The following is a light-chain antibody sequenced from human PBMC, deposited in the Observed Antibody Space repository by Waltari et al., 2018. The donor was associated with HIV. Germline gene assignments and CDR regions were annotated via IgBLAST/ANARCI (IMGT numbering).Light chain of an antibody. CDR2: LAS. J-gene: IGKJ3*01. Sequence: DIVMTQFPLSVPVTPGEPASISCRSSQSLLHRNGYNYLDWYLQRPGQSPQLLIYLASYRPSGVADRFSGSGSGTNFTLKISRVEAEDVGVYYCMQSLETPVFGPGTKVDIK. CDR1: QSLLHRNGYNY. V-gene: IGKV2-28*01. CDR3: MQSLETPV.